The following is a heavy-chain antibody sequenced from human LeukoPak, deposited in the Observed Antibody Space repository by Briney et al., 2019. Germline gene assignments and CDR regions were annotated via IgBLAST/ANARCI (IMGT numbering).Heavy chain of an antibody. V-gene: IGHV3-7*01. CDR3: VRDGGVSGYDLLDY. D-gene: IGHD5-12*01. CDR2: INQDGSEE. J-gene: IGHJ4*02. Sequence: GGSLRLSCAASGFTFSNYWMTWVRQAPGKGLEWVTHINQDGSEEHYMDSAKARFTISRDNAKNSLSLQMNSLRAEDTAVYYCVRDGGVSGYDLLDYWGQGTLVTVSS. CDR1: GFTFSNYW.